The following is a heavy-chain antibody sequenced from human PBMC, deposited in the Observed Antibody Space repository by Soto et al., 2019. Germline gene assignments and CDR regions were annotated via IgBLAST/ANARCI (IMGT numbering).Heavy chain of an antibody. Sequence: GGSLRLSCAASGFTFSSYSMNWGRQAPGKGLEWVSSISSTTNYIYYGDSMKGRFTISRDNAKNSLYLEMNSLRAEDTAVYYCARESEDLTSNFDYWGQGTLVTVSS. V-gene: IGHV3-21*06. CDR1: GFTFSSYS. J-gene: IGHJ4*02. CDR2: ISSTTNYI. CDR3: ARESEDLTSNFDY.